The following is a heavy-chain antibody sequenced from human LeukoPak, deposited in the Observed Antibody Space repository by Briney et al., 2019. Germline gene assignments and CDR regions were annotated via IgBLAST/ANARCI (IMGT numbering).Heavy chain of an antibody. CDR2: ISGSGGST. CDR1: GFNFSSYA. CDR3: AKDEYSSGYYLFDY. Sequence: GGSLRLSCAASGFNFSSYAMSWVRQAPGKGLEWVSAISGSGGSTYYADSVKGRFTISRDNSKNTLYLQMNSLRAEDTAVYYCAKDEYSSGYYLFDYWGQGTLVTVSS. J-gene: IGHJ4*02. V-gene: IGHV3-23*01. D-gene: IGHD3-22*01.